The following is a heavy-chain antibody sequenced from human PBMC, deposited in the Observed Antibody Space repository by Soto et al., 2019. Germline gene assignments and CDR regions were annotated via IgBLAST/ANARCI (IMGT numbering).Heavy chain of an antibody. Sequence: PSQNMSLTCTLSGSPISISSFYWGWIRQPPGKGLEWIGSIYYSGSTYYNPSLKSRVTISVDTSKNQFSLKLSSVTAADTAVYYCARWEFAGGSYVYWGQG. J-gene: IGHJ4*02. CDR2: IYYSGST. V-gene: IGHV4-39*01. CDR1: GSPISISSFY. D-gene: IGHD1-26*01. CDR3: ARWEFAGGSYVY.